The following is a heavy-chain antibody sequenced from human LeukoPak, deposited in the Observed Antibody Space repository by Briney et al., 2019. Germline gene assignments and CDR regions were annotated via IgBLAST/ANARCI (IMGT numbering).Heavy chain of an antibody. CDR3: ARDYLGVDY. D-gene: IGHD1-26*01. V-gene: IGHV4-59*01. J-gene: IGHJ4*02. CDR2: IYYSGST. Sequence: SETLSLTCTVSGGSISSYYWSWIRQPPGKGLEWIGYIYYSGSTNYNPSLKGRVTISVDTSKNQFSLKLSSVTAADTAVYYCARDYLGVDYWGQGTLVTVSS. CDR1: GGSISSYY.